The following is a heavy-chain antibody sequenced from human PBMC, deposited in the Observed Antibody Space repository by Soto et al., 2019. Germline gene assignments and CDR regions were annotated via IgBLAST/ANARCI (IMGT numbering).Heavy chain of an antibody. CDR2: IFYSGRT. Sequence: SETLSLTCNVSGGSINSAGYYWSWMRQHPGKGLEWIGYIFYSGRTYYNPSLKRRVTISLGTSKTQFSLKLSSVTAADTAVYYCARVQTLFGILNVLDHGGQGTLVTGAS. D-gene: IGHD3-3*01. CDR1: GGSINSAGYY. V-gene: IGHV4-31*03. J-gene: IGHJ4*02. CDR3: ARVQTLFGILNVLDH.